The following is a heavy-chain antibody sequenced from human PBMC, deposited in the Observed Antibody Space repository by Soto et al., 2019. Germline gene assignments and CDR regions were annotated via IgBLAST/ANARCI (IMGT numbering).Heavy chain of an antibody. D-gene: IGHD6-13*01. CDR3: ARVGEGYLAAAGSPNYYGMDV. CDR1: GYTFTGYY. CDR2: INPTSGGT. V-gene: IGHV1-2*04. J-gene: IGHJ6*04. Sequence: QVQLVQSGAEVKKPGASVKVSCKASGYTFTGYYMHWVRQAPEQGLEWLGWINPTSGGTNYAQKFQGWVTMTRDKSISTAYMELRRLRSDDTAVYYCARVGEGYLAAAGSPNYYGMDVWGKGTTVTVSS.